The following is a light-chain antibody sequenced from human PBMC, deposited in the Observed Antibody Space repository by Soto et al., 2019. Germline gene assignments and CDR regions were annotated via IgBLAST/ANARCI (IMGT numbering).Light chain of an antibody. CDR3: AAWDDRLDVYV. CDR2: STS. V-gene: IGLV1-44*01. Sequence: SVLTQPPSASGTPGQIVAISCSGSSSNIGSNTVTWYQQLPGTAPKLLIYSTSQRSSGVPGRFSGSKSGASASLSISGLQSEDEADYYCAAWDDRLDVYVFGTGT. J-gene: IGLJ1*01. CDR1: SSNIGSNT.